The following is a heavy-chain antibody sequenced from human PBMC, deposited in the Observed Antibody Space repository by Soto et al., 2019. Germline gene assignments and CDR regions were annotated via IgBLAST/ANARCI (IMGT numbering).Heavy chain of an antibody. CDR1: GFTFSSYG. J-gene: IGHJ6*02. CDR2: ISYDGSNK. V-gene: IGHV3-30*03. Sequence: PGGSLRLSCAASGFTFSSYGMHWVRQAPGKGLEWVAVISYDGSNKYYADSVKGRFTISRDNSKNTLYLQINSLRAEDTAVYYCATVDTAMVTSYYYYGMDVWGQGTTVTVSS. CDR3: ATVDTAMVTSYYYYGMDV. D-gene: IGHD5-18*01.